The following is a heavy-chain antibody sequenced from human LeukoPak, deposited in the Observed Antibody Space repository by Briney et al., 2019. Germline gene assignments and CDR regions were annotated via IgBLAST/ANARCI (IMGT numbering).Heavy chain of an antibody. Sequence: GGSLRLSCEASGFTFSNYAMTWVRQAPGKVLEWVSAITNSGGGTYYADSVRGRFTISRDNSKNTLYLQLNSLKADDTAVYYCVRFVGAKAYWGQGTLVTVSS. CDR3: VRFVGAKAY. D-gene: IGHD1-26*01. J-gene: IGHJ4*02. CDR1: GFTFSNYA. V-gene: IGHV3-23*01. CDR2: ITNSGGGT.